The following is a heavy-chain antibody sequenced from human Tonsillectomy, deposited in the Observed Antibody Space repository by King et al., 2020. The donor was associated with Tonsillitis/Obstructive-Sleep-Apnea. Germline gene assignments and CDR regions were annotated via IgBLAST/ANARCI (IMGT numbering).Heavy chain of an antibody. CDR2: IYPGDSDI. CDR1: VYSFTSYW. V-gene: IGHV5-51*01. CDR3: ARHLSSGWYHASVGFDP. J-gene: IGHJ5*02. D-gene: IGHD6-19*01. Sequence: QLVQSGAEVKKPGESLKISCKGSVYSFTSYWIGWVRQMPGKSLEWMGIIYPGDSDIRYSPSFQGQVTISSDKSISPAYLQWGSLKASDTAMYYCARHLSSGWYHASVGFDPWGQGTLVTVSS.